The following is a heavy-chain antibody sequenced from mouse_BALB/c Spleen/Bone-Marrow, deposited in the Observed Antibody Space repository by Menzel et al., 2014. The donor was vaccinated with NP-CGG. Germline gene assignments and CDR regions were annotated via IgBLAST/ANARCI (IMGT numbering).Heavy chain of an antibody. CDR1: GYAFTNYL. D-gene: IGHD2-1*01. V-gene: IGHV1-54*01. CDR3: ARIYYGNYY. Sequence: VQLQQSGAELVRPGTSVKVSCKASGYAFTNYLIEWVKQRPGQDLEWIGVINPGSGGTNYNEKFKGKATLTADKSSSTAYMQLSSLTSDDSAVYFCARIYYGNYYWGQGTTLTVSS. CDR2: INPGSGGT. J-gene: IGHJ2*01.